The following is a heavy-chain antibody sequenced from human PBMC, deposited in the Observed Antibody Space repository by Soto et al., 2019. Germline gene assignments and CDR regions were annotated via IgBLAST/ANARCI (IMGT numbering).Heavy chain of an antibody. CDR1: GGSISSTNW. Sequence: QVQLQESGPGLVKPSGTLSLTCAVSGGSISSTNWWTWVRQSPGRGLEWIGEIYHSGTTNYSLSLKSRVNIAVDMSTNHLSLTLISVTAADTAVYYCAFPATADFDYWGKGILVTVSS. V-gene: IGHV4-4*02. CDR3: AFPATADFDY. CDR2: IYHSGTT. D-gene: IGHD6-13*01. J-gene: IGHJ4*02.